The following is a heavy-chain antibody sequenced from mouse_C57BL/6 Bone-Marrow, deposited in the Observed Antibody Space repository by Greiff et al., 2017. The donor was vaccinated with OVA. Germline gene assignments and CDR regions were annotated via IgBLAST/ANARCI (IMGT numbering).Heavy chain of an antibody. J-gene: IGHJ3*01. V-gene: IGHV1-69*01. CDR3: ARGGVTTGGAY. D-gene: IGHD2-2*01. CDR2: IDPSDSYT. Sequence: VQLQQPGAELVMPGASVKLSCKASGYTFTSYWMHWVKQRPGQGLEWIGEIDPSDSYTNYNQKFKGKSTLTVDKSSSTAYMQLGSLTSEDSAVXYCARGGVTTGGAYWGQGTLVTVSA. CDR1: GYTFTSYW.